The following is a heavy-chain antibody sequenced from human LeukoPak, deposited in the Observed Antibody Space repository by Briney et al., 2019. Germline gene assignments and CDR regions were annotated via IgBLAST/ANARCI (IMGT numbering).Heavy chain of an antibody. CDR1: GGSFSGYY. V-gene: IGHV4-34*01. CDR3: ARGGYDFWSGRLYYYYYMDD. CDR2: INHSGST. D-gene: IGHD3-3*01. J-gene: IGHJ6*03. Sequence: SETLSLTCAVYGGSFSGYYWSWIRQPPGKGLEWIGEINHSGSTNYNPSLKSRVTISVDTSKNQFSLKLSSVTAADTAVYYCARGGYDFWSGRLYYYYYMDDWGKGTTVTVSS.